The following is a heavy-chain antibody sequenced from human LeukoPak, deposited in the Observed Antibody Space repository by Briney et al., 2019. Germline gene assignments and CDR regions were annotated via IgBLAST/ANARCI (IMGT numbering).Heavy chain of an antibody. CDR2: INPDGNKK. CDR1: GLTFSSSW. J-gene: IGHJ4*02. Sequence: GGSLRLSCAVSGLTFSSSWMDWVRQAPGKGLEWVASINPDGNKKYSADSVKGRFTISRDNAENSLYLQMNSLRVEDTAFYYCARDLAYSRLDYWGQGTLVTVSS. D-gene: IGHD5-18*01. V-gene: IGHV3-7*01. CDR3: ARDLAYSRLDY.